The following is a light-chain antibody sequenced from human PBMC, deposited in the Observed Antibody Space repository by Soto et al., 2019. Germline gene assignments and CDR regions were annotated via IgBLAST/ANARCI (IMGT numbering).Light chain of an antibody. J-gene: IGKJ4*01. CDR2: DAS. CDR3: QQRSSLFT. Sequence: EIVLTQSPATLSLSPGERATLSCRVSQSVGSSLAWYQQKPGQAPRLLIYDASNRATGIAARFSGSGSGTDFTLTINLLEPEYVAVYCCQQRSSLFTFGGGTKVEIK. CDR1: QSVGSS. V-gene: IGKV3-11*01.